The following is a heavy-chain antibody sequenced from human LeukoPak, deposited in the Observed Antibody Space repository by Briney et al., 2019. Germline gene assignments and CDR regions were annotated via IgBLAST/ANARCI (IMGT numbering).Heavy chain of an antibody. J-gene: IGHJ4*02. CDR2: IYYSGST. V-gene: IGHV4-39*07. CDR1: GGSISSSSYY. Sequence: SETLSLTCTVSGGSISSSSYYWGWIRQPPGKGLEWIGSIYYSGSTNYNPSLKSRVTISVDTSKNQFSLKLSSVTAADTAVYYCARVLWSSSAETFDYWGQGTLVTVSS. D-gene: IGHD6-6*01. CDR3: ARVLWSSSAETFDY.